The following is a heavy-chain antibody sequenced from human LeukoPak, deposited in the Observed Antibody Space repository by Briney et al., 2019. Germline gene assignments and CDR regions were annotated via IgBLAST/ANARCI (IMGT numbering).Heavy chain of an antibody. J-gene: IGHJ4*02. Sequence: PGGSLRLSCAASGFTFSSYSMNWVRQAPGKGLEWVSYISSSSSTIYYADSVKGRFTISRDNAKNSLYLQMNSLRAEETAVYYCARDLPIDYWGQGTLVTVSS. CDR1: GFTFSSYS. CDR2: ISSSSSTI. V-gene: IGHV3-48*04. CDR3: ARDLPIDY.